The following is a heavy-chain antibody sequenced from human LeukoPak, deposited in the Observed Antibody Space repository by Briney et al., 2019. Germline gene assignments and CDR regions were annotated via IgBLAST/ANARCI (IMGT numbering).Heavy chain of an antibody. D-gene: IGHD2-2*01. V-gene: IGHV1-18*04. J-gene: IGHJ6*04. CDR1: GYTFTSYG. Sequence: ASVKVSCKASGYTFTSYGISWVRQAPGQGLEWMGWISAYNGNTNHAQKLQGRVTMTTDTSTSTAHMELRSLRSDDTAVYYCARDRAGYCSSTSCYLGQDYYYYYGMDVWGKGTTVTVSS. CDR3: ARDRAGYCSSTSCYLGQDYYYYYGMDV. CDR2: ISAYNGNT.